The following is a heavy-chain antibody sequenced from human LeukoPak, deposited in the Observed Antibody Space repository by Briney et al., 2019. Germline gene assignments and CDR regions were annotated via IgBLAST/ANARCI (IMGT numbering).Heavy chain of an antibody. CDR3: MWVRGYNYALDP. D-gene: IGHD5-18*01. V-gene: IGHV3-74*01. J-gene: IGHJ5*02. Sequence: GGSLRLSCAASGFTFSNYWIHWVRQAPGKGLVWVSRINSDGSSTSYADSVKGRFTISRDNAKNTLYLQMNSLRAEDTAVYFCMWVRGYNYALDPWSQGTLVTVSS. CDR1: GFTFSNYW. CDR2: INSDGSST.